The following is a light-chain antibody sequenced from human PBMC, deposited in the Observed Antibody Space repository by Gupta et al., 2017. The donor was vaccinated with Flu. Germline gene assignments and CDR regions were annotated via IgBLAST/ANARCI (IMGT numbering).Light chain of an antibody. CDR1: QSVSSYY. Sequence: GTLPVSPGERATRSCRASQSVSSYYLAGYQQKTGQPPRLLIYGASSSATGVPDRCSGSGSGTEFTITISRLEPEEFAVYYCQQEGSSPFTFGRGTKVDIK. CDR3: QQEGSSPFT. J-gene: IGKJ3*01. V-gene: IGKV3-20*01. CDR2: GAS.